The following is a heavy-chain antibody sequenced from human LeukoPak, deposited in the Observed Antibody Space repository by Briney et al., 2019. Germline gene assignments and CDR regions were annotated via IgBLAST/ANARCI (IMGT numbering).Heavy chain of an antibody. D-gene: IGHD4/OR15-4a*01. J-gene: IGHJ5*02. Sequence: GGSLRLSCAAYGFTFSSDWMHWVRQAPGKGLVWVARVNSDGFSTTYADSVKGRFTISRDNTKNTLYLQMKRLRVEDTAVYYCTRDYGAWGRGTLVTVSS. CDR3: TRDYGA. CDR1: GFTFSSDW. CDR2: VNSDGFST. V-gene: IGHV3-74*03.